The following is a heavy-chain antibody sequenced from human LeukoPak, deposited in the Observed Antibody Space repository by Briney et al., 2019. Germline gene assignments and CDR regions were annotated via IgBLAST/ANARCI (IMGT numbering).Heavy chain of an antibody. CDR1: GFTFSTYA. J-gene: IGHJ4*02. V-gene: IGHV3-30*18. D-gene: IGHD5-18*01. Sequence: GGSLRLSCAASGFTFSTYAMHWVRQAPGKGLEWVAPISSAGSNKNYADSVKGRFTISRDNSKKTVYLQMNSLRTEDTAVYYCAKGGYSYGYIDYWGRGTLVTVSS. CDR3: AKGGYSYGYIDY. CDR2: ISSAGSNK.